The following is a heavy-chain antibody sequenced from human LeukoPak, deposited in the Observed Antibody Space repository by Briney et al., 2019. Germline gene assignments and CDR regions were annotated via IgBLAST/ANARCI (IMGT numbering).Heavy chain of an antibody. V-gene: IGHV1-69*13. CDR1: GGTFSSYA. Sequence: SVKVSCKASGGTFSSYAISWVRQAPGQGLEWMGGIIPIFGTANYAQKFQGRVTITADESTSTAYMELSSLRSEDTAVYYCATGAAVAGYVGWYYFDYWGQGTLVTVSS. J-gene: IGHJ4*02. CDR3: ATGAAVAGYVGWYYFDY. CDR2: IIPIFGTA. D-gene: IGHD6-19*01.